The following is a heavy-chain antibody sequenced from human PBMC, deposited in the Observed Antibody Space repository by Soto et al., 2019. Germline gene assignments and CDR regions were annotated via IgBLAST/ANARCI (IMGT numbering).Heavy chain of an antibody. Sequence: SETLSLTCAVSGGSISSSNWWSWVRQPPGKGLEWIGEIYHSGSTNYNPSLKSRVTISVDKSKNQFSLKLSSVTAADTAVYYCAREMGSSEDYYGMDVWGQGTTVTVSS. D-gene: IGHD6-13*01. J-gene: IGHJ6*02. CDR3: AREMGSSEDYYGMDV. V-gene: IGHV4-4*02. CDR1: GGSISSSNW. CDR2: IYHSGST.